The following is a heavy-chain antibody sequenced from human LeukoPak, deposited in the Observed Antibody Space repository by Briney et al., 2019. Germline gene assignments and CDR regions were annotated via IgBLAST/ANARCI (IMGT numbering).Heavy chain of an antibody. J-gene: IGHJ4*02. Sequence: ASVKVSCKASGYTFNGYYMHWVRQAPGQGLEWMGWINPNSGGTNYAQKFQGRVTMTRDTSISTAYMELSRLRSDDTAVYYCARELRVGYGSGSFDYWGQGTLVTVSS. D-gene: IGHD3-10*01. CDR2: INPNSGGT. CDR3: ARELRVGYGSGSFDY. V-gene: IGHV1-2*02. CDR1: GYTFNGYY.